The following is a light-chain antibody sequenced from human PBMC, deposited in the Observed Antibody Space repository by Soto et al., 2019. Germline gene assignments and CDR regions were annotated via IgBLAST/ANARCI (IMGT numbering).Light chain of an antibody. V-gene: IGKV3-15*01. CDR1: QSVNIN. CDR3: QQYNKWPWT. Sequence: EIVMTQSPATLSVSPGERATLSCRASQSVNINLAWYQQKPGQAPRLLINAASIRATDIPDRISGSGSGTEFTLTISSLQSEDLAVYYCQQYNKWPWTFGQGTKVDIK. CDR2: AAS. J-gene: IGKJ1*01.